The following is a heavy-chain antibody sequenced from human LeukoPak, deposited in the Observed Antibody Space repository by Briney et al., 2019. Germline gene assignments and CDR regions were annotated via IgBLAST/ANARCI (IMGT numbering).Heavy chain of an antibody. CDR1: GYTFTGYY. CDR3: ARAVGEMATTGVDWSDP. D-gene: IGHD5-24*01. CDR2: INPNSGGT. V-gene: IGHV1-2*02. J-gene: IGHJ5*02. Sequence: ASVKVSCKASGYTFTGYYMHWVRQAPGQGLEWMGWINPNSGGTNYAQKFQGRVTMTRDTSISTAYMELSRLRSDDTAVYYCARAVGEMATTGVDWSDPWGQGTLVTVSS.